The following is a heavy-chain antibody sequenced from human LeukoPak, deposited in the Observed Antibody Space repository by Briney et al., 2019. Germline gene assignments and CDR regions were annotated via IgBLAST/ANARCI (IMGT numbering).Heavy chain of an antibody. V-gene: IGHV4-59*01. D-gene: IGHD3-3*01. CDR3: ARGGYDFWSGLSTTNWFDP. CDR1: GGSISSYY. CDR2: IYYSGST. Sequence: PSETLSLTCTVSGGSISSYYWSWIRQPPGKGLEWIGYIYYSGSTNYNPSLKSRVTISVDTSKNQFSLKLSPVTAADTAVYYCARGGYDFWSGLSTTNWFDPWGQGTLVTVSS. J-gene: IGHJ5*02.